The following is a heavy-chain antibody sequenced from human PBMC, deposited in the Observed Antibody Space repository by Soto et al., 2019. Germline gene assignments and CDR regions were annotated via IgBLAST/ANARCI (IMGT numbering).Heavy chain of an antibody. CDR2: ISDDGNHK. Sequence: QVHLVESGGGVVQPGRSLRLSCAASAFTFNNCAMHWVRQAPGKGLEWVAIISDDGNHKNYVDSVKGRFTISRDNSKNTLYLQMNSLRPGDKAVYFCANGWNTPFCFFLVNWGQGTLVTVSS. CDR3: ANGWNTPFCFFLVN. D-gene: IGHD1-1*01. CDR1: AFTFNNCA. V-gene: IGHV3-30*18. J-gene: IGHJ4*02.